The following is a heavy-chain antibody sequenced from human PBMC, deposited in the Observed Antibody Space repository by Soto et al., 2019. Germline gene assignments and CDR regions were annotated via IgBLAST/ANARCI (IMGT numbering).Heavy chain of an antibody. J-gene: IGHJ4*02. CDR3: ATGGYYYDSSGYDRGETHFDY. CDR2: ISGSGGST. Sequence: LRLSCAASGFTFSSYAMSWVRQAPGKGLEWVSAISGSGGSTYYADSVKGRFTISRDNSKNTLYLQMNSLRAEDTAVYYCATGGYYYDSSGYDRGETHFDYWGQGTLVTVSS. V-gene: IGHV3-23*01. CDR1: GFTFSSYA. D-gene: IGHD3-22*01.